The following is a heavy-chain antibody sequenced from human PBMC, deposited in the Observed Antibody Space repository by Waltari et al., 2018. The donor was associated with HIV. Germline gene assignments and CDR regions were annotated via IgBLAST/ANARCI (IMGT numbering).Heavy chain of an antibody. Sequence: QVQLQQWGAGLLKPSETLSLTCAVYGGSFSGYYWSWVRQPPGKGLEWIGEINHSGSTNYNPSLKSRVTISVDTSKKQFSLKLRPVTAADTAVYYCARATYYYDSSAYGPYFQYWGQGTLVTFSS. CDR2: INHSGST. D-gene: IGHD3-22*01. CDR3: ARATYYYDSSAYGPYFQY. V-gene: IGHV4-34*01. J-gene: IGHJ1*01. CDR1: GGSFSGYY.